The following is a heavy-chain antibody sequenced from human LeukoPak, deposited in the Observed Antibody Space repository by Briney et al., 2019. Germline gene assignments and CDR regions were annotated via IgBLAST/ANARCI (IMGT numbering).Heavy chain of an antibody. J-gene: IGHJ4*02. CDR2: INAGNNNT. Sequence: ASVKVSCKASGYTFTDYAMHWVRQAPGQRLEWMGWINAGNNNTKYSQDFQGRVTITRDTSASTAYMELSSLRSEDMAVYYCARGIKGGKPYCSGGSCFSDDHPLFDYWGQGTLVTVSS. D-gene: IGHD2-15*01. V-gene: IGHV1-3*03. CDR3: ARGIKGGKPYCSGGSCFSDDHPLFDY. CDR1: GYTFTDYA.